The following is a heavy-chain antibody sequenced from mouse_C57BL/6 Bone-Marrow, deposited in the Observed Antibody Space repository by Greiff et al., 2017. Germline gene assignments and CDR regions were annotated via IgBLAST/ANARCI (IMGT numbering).Heavy chain of an antibody. CDR1: GFNIKDYY. D-gene: IGHD1-3*01. CDR3: TTRGLTYNGFAY. CDR2: IDPEDGDT. Sequence: EVQLQQSGAELVRPGASVKLSCTASGFNIKDYYMHWVKQRPEQGLEWIGRIDPEDGDTEYAPKFQGKATMTADTSSNTAYLQLSSLTSEDTAVYDCTTRGLTYNGFAYRGQGTLVTVSA. J-gene: IGHJ3*01. V-gene: IGHV14-1*01.